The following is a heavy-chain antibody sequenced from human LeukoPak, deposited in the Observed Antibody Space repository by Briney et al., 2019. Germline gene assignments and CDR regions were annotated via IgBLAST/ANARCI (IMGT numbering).Heavy chain of an antibody. CDR2: IIPIFGTA. Sequence: VASVKVSCKASGGTFSSHAISWVRQAPGQGLEWMGGIIPIFGTANYAQKFQGRVTITADKSTSTAYMELSSLRSEDTAVYYCARGYCSGGSCDGFDYWGQGTLVTVSS. D-gene: IGHD2-15*01. V-gene: IGHV1-69*06. CDR1: GGTFSSHA. CDR3: ARGYCSGGSCDGFDY. J-gene: IGHJ4*02.